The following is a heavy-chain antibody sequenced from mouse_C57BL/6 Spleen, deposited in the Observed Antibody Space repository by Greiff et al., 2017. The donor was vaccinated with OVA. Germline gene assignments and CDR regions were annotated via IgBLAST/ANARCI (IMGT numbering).Heavy chain of an antibody. CDR2: LSDGGRYT. CDR1: GFTFSSYA. Sequence: EVQRVESGGGLVKPGGSLKLSCAASGFTFSSYAMSWVRQTPEKRLEWVATLSDGGRYTSYPDNVKGRFTISRDHAKNNLYLQMSHLKSEDTAMYYCARYRCNWYFDVWGTGTTVTVSS. V-gene: IGHV5-4*01. CDR3: ARYRCNWYFDV. J-gene: IGHJ1*03.